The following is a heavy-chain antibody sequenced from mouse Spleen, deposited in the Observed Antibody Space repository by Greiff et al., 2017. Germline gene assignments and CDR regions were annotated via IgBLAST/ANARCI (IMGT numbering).Heavy chain of an antibody. CDR1: GFTFSSYA. V-gene: IGHV5-9*04. Sequence: EVKLVESGGGLVKLGGSLKLSCAASGFTFSSYAMSWVRQTPEKRLEWVATISSGGGNTYYPDSVKGRFTISRDNAKNTLYLQMSSLKSEDTAMYYCARQELLRFSFDYWGQGTTLTVSS. D-gene: IGHD1-1*01. CDR2: ISSGGGNT. J-gene: IGHJ2*01. CDR3: ARQELLRFSFDY.